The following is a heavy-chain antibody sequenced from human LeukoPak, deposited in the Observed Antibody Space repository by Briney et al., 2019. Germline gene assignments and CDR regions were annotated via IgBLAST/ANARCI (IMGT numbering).Heavy chain of an antibody. V-gene: IGHV4-34*01. CDR3: ATGITMVRGDAFDI. CDR2: INHSGST. Sequence: SETLSLTCAVYGGSFSGYYWSWFRQPPGKGLEWIGEINHSGSTNYSPSLKSRVTISVDTSKNQFSLKLSSVTAADTAVYYCATGITMVRGDAFDIWGQGTMVTVSS. D-gene: IGHD3-10*01. J-gene: IGHJ3*02. CDR1: GGSFSGYY.